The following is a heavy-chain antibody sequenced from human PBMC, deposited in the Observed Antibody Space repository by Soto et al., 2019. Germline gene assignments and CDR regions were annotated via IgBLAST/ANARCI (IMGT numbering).Heavy chain of an antibody. CDR2: IVPMFDAA. CDR1: GDTFSTSS. V-gene: IGHV1-69*01. Sequence: QAQLVQSGAEVKKPGSSVKVSCKASGDTFSTSSINWVRQAPGQGLEWMGGIVPMFDAADYAQKFKGRVTSTADELKGTAYLELSSLRSDDTAIYYCATIGARSWFDPWGQGTLVIVSS. CDR3: ATIGARSWFDP. J-gene: IGHJ5*02.